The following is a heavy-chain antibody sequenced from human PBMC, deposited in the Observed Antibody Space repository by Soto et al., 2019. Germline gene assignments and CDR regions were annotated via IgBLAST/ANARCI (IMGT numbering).Heavy chain of an antibody. J-gene: IGHJ6*03. CDR1: GFTFSSYA. CDR3: AKNRIGGGWYFGANYYYYYMDV. Sequence: GSLRLSCAASGFTFSSYAMSWVRQAPGKGLEWVSAISGSGGSTYYADSVKGRFTISRDNSKNTLYLQMNSLRAEDTAVYYCAKNRIGGGWYFGANYYYYYMDVWGKGTTVTVSS. V-gene: IGHV3-23*01. CDR2: ISGSGGST. D-gene: IGHD6-19*01.